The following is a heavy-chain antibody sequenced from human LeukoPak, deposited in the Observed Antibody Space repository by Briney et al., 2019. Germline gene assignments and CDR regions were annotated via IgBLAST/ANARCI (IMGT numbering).Heavy chain of an antibody. D-gene: IGHD5-24*01. CDR2: IRYDGSNK. CDR3: AKEVLDGYSLNP. V-gene: IGHV3-30*02. J-gene: IGHJ5*02. CDR1: GFTFSSYG. Sequence: GGSLRLSCAASGFTFSSYGMHWVRQAPGKRLEWVAFIRYDGSNKYYADSVKGRFTISRDNSKNTLYLQMNSLRAEDTAVYYCAKEVLDGYSLNPWGQGTLVTVSS.